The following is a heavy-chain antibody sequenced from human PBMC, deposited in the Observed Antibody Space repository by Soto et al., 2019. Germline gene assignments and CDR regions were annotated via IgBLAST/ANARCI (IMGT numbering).Heavy chain of an antibody. J-gene: IGHJ5*02. CDR2: ISSSSSYI. CDR1: GFTFSSYS. CDR3: ARDLLRFLEDSPNPPDGPLTP. D-gene: IGHD3-3*01. V-gene: IGHV3-21*01. Sequence: PGGALRPSCATSGFTFSSYSINWVRQAPGQGLEWVSSISSSSSYIYYADSVKGRFTISRDNAKNSLYLQMNSLRAEDTAVYYCARDLLRFLEDSPNPPDGPLTPWGQGTLVTVSS.